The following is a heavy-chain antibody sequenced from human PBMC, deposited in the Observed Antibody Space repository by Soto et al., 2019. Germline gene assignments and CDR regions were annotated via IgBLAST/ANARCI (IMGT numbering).Heavy chain of an antibody. D-gene: IGHD3-22*01. V-gene: IGHV4-31*02. J-gene: IGHJ3*01. CDR3: ARDALEGKNYYDSSGYEAR. CDR1: GGSISSGGYY. CDR2: IYYSGST. Sequence: PSETLSLTCTVSGGSISSGGYYWSWIRQHPGKGLEWIGYIYYSGSTYYNPSLKSRVTISVDTSKNQFSLKLSSVTAADTAVYYCARDALEGKNYYDSSGYEARWGQGTMVT.